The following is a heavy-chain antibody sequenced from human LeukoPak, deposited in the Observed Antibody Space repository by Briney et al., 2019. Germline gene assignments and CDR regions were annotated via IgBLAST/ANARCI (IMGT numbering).Heavy chain of an antibody. D-gene: IGHD1-1*01. J-gene: IGHJ3*02. CDR1: GFTFSDYY. Sequence: GGSLRLSCAASGFTFSDYYMSWIRQAPGKGLEWVSYISSSSSYTNYADSVKGRFTISRDNAKNSLYLQMNSLRAEDTAVYYCARSGTTATAGVFDIWGQGTMVTVSS. CDR2: ISSSSSYT. CDR3: ARSGTTATAGVFDI. V-gene: IGHV3-11*06.